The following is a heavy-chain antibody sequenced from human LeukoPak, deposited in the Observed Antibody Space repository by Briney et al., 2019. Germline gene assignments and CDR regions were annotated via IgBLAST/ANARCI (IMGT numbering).Heavy chain of an antibody. J-gene: IGHJ3*02. V-gene: IGHV4-34*01. CDR1: GGSFSGYY. D-gene: IGHD2-2*01. CDR2: INHSGST. Sequence: SETLSLTCAVYGGSFSGYYWSWIRQPSGKGLEWIGEINHSGSTNYNPSLKSRVTISVDTSKNQFSLKLSSVTAADTAVYYCARARFTVVVPAAIDIDAFDIWGQGTMVSVSS. CDR3: ARARFTVVVPAAIDIDAFDI.